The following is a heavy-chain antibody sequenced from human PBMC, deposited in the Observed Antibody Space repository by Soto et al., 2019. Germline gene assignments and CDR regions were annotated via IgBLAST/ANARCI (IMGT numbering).Heavy chain of an antibody. CDR1: GGSISSYY. Sequence: PSETLSLTCTVSGGSISSYYWSWIRQPPGKGLEWIGYIYYSGSTNYNPSLKSRVTISVDTSKNQFSLKLSSVTAADTAVYYCAREYSGYDESYYFDYWGQGTLVTVSS. D-gene: IGHD5-12*01. J-gene: IGHJ4*02. CDR3: AREYSGYDESYYFDY. CDR2: IYYSGST. V-gene: IGHV4-59*12.